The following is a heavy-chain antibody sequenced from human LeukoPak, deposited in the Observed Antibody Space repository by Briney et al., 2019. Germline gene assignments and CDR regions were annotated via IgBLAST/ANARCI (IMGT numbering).Heavy chain of an antibody. V-gene: IGHV1-2*06. J-gene: IGHJ4*02. Sequence: ASVKDSCKASGYTFTGYYMHWVRQAPGQGLEWMGRINPNSGGTNYAQKFQGRVTMTRDTSISTAYIGQSRLRSDDTAVYYCARGGRVFWSGYFYYFDYWGQGTLVTVSS. CDR1: GYTFTGYY. CDR2: INPNSGGT. CDR3: ARGGRVFWSGYFYYFDY. D-gene: IGHD3-3*01.